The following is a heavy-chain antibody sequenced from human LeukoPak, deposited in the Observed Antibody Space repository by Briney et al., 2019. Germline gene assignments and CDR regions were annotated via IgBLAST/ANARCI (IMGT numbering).Heavy chain of an antibody. D-gene: IGHD6-6*01. CDR2: ISPTGSTT. V-gene: IGHV3-74*01. J-gene: IGHJ4*02. CDR3: ARGPNSNWSGLDF. CDR1: GFSFSGHW. Sequence: GGSLRLSCTASGFSFSGHWMHWARQLPGKGLVWVSRISPTGSTTSYADSVKGRFTDSRDNAKNTLYLQVNNLRAEDTAVYYCARGPNSNWSGLDFWGQGTLLTVSS.